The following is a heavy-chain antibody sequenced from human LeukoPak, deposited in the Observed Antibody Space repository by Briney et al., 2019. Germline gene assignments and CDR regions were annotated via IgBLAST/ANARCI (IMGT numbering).Heavy chain of an antibody. CDR1: GFIFSSYD. V-gene: IGHV3-30*03. J-gene: IGHJ4*02. CDR2: ILYDGGTK. CDR3: ARDGHYYDSSGYYGFDY. D-gene: IGHD3-22*01. Sequence: QPGGSLRLSCAVSGFIFSSYDMHWVRQAPGKGLEWVAVILYDGGTKYYADSVKGRFTISRDNSKNTLYLQMNSLRAEDTAVYYCARDGHYYDSSGYYGFDYWGQGTLVTVSS.